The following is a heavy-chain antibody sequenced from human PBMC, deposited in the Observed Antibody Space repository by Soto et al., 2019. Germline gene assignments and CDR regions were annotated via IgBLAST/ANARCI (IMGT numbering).Heavy chain of an antibody. V-gene: IGHV1-3*01. CDR1: GYTFTSYA. CDR2: INAGNGNT. D-gene: IGHD4-17*01. J-gene: IGHJ5*02. Sequence: QVQLVQSGAEVKKPGASVKVSCKASGYTFTSYAMHWVRQAPGQRLEWMGWINAGNGNTKYSQKFQGRVTITRDTSASTADMELSSLRSEDTAVYYWAREKIYGDEQTYTWLAPWGQGTLVIVSS. CDR3: AREKIYGDEQTYTWLAP.